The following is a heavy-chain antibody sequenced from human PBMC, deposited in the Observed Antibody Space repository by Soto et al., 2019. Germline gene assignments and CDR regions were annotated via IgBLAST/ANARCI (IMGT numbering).Heavy chain of an antibody. Sequence: SQTLSLTGASSGGSVSSNSAAWNWIRQSPSRGLEWLGRTYYRSKWYNDYAVSVKSRITINPDTSKNQFSLQLNSVTPEDTAVYYCARVSGSGWGSGAFDIWGQGTMVTVSS. CDR1: GGSVSSNSAA. CDR2: TYYRSKWYN. J-gene: IGHJ3*02. CDR3: ARVSGSGWGSGAFDI. D-gene: IGHD6-19*01. V-gene: IGHV6-1*01.